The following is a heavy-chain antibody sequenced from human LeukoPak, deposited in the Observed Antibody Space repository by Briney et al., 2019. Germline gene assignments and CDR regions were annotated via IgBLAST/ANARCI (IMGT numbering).Heavy chain of an antibody. J-gene: IGHJ4*02. V-gene: IGHV4-39*07. D-gene: IGHD6-13*01. CDR2: IYYSGSA. Sequence: PSETLSLTCTVSGGSISSSSYYWGWIRQPPGKGLEWIGSIYYSGSAYYNPSLKSRVTISVDTSKNQFSLKLSSVTAADTAVYYCARGRGIASPFDYWGQGTLVTVSS. CDR3: ARGRGIASPFDY. CDR1: GGSISSSSYY.